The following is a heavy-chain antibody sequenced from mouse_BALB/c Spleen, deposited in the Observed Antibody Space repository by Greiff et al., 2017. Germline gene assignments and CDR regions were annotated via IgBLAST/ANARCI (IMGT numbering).Heavy chain of an antibody. CDR3: ARGTWFAY. CDR1: GFTFTDYY. CDR2: IRNKANGYTT. J-gene: IGHJ3*01. Sequence: EVNVVESGGGLVQPGGSLRLSCATSGFTFTDYYMSWVRQPPGKALEWLGFIRNKANGYTTEYSASVKGRFTISRDNSQSILYLQMNTLRAEDSATYYCARGTWFAYGGQGTLVTVSA. V-gene: IGHV7-3*02.